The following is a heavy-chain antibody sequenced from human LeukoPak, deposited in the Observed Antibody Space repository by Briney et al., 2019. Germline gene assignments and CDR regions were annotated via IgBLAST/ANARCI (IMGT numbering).Heavy chain of an antibody. V-gene: IGHV3-48*04. J-gene: IGHJ4*02. D-gene: IGHD3-10*01. CDR3: AIAYESGSFYRAFAY. Sequence: PGGSLRLSCAASGFIFSSYSMNWVRQAPGKGLEWLSYISSSSTTIYYADSVKGRFTISRDNAKNSLYLQMNSLTAEDTALYYCAIAYESGSFYRAFAYWGQGALVTVSS. CDR2: ISSSSTTI. CDR1: GFIFSSYS.